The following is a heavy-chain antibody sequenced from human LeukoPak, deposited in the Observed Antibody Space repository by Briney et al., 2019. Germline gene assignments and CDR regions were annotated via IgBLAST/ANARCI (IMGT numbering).Heavy chain of an antibody. Sequence: GGSLRLSCAASGFTFSTYAISWVRPAPGKGLGWVSGVSGSGDKTYYADSVKGRFTVSRDSSKSTVYLKMNSLRVEDTAVYYCARGRLPKYYFDSWGQGTLVTVSS. J-gene: IGHJ4*02. V-gene: IGHV3-23*01. CDR2: VSGSGDKT. CDR1: GFTFSTYA. D-gene: IGHD4-11*01. CDR3: ARGRLPKYYFDS.